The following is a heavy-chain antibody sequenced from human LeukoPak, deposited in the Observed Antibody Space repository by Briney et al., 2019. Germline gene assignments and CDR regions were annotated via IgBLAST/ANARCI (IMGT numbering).Heavy chain of an antibody. Sequence: GGSLRLSCAASGFTFSSSAMSWVRQAPGKGLEWVSSISGSGSGGSTYYADSVKGRFTISRDNSKNTLYLQMNSLRAEDTALYYCAKGIVVTLAGPFDIWGQGTMVTVSS. V-gene: IGHV3-23*01. J-gene: IGHJ3*02. CDR2: ISGSGSGGST. CDR1: GFTFSSSA. D-gene: IGHD3-22*01. CDR3: AKGIVVTLAGPFDI.